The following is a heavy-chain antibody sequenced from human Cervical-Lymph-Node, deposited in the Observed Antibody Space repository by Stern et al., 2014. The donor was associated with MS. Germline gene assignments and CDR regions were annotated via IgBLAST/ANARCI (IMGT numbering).Heavy chain of an antibody. Sequence: EVKLVESGGGLVQPGGSLRLSCVASGFTFRNFWMHWVRQVPGKGLVWVARINRDGTATNHADSVKGRFTISRDNARNTVYLQMNSLRAEDTAVYYCTKDTYGPEDSWGQGISVTVSS. D-gene: IGHD3-10*01. CDR3: TKDTYGPEDS. CDR2: INRDGTAT. J-gene: IGHJ4*02. CDR1: GFTFRNFW. V-gene: IGHV3-74*02.